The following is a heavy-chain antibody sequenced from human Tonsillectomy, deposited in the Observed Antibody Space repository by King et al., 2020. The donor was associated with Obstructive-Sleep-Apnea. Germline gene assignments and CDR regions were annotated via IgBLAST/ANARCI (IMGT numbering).Heavy chain of an antibody. V-gene: IGHV3-30*18. Sequence: HVQLVESGGGVVQPGRSLRLSCGASGFTFSTHGMHWVRQAPGKGLEWVAVISNDGSNTYYADSVKGRFTISRDNSKNTLYLQMNSLTTEDTAVYFCAKEAQYSSTWTPPHRWGQGTLVTVSS. CDR3: AKEAQYSSTWTPPHR. J-gene: IGHJ4*02. CDR1: GFTFSTHG. CDR2: ISNDGSNT. D-gene: IGHD6-13*01.